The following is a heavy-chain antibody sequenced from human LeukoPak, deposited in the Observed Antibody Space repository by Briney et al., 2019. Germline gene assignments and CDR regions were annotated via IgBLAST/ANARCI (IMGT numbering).Heavy chain of an antibody. V-gene: IGHV4-59*01. D-gene: IGHD5-12*01. CDR2: IYYSGST. CDR3: ARVSGYDWESFYDY. J-gene: IGHJ4*02. Sequence: LSLTCTVSGDSISSYYWSWIRQPPGKGLEWIGYIYYSGSTNYNPSLKSRVTISVDTSKNQFSLKLSSVTAADTAVYYCARVSGYDWESFYDYWGQGTLVTVSS. CDR1: GDSISSYY.